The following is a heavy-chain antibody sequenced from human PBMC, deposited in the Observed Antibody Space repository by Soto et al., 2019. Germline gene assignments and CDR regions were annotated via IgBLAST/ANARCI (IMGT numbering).Heavy chain of an antibody. D-gene: IGHD1-26*01. J-gene: IGHJ4*02. CDR1: GYTFTGYY. CDR3: ATQRSEWELSFDY. Sequence: QVQLVQSGAEVKKPGASVKVSCKASGYTFTGYYMHWVRQASGQGLEWMGWINPNSGGTNYAQKFQGWVTMTRDTSISTAYMELSRLRSDDTAVYYCATQRSEWELSFDYWGQGTLVTVSS. CDR2: INPNSGGT. V-gene: IGHV1-2*04.